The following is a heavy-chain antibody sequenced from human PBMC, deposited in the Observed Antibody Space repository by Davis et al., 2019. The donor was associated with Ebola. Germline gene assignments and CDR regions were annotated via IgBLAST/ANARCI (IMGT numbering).Heavy chain of an antibody. V-gene: IGHV3-74*01. CDR3: AKRGETYDVLTGYYYYYALDV. CDR2: INSDGSST. CDR1: GFTLSSHW. D-gene: IGHD3-9*01. J-gene: IGHJ6*02. Sequence: PGGSLRLSCVASGFTLSSHWMHWVRQAPGKGLVWVSRINSDGSSTTYADSVKGRFTISRDNAKNTLYLQMNSLRAEDTAVYYCAKRGETYDVLTGYYYYYALDVWGRGTTVTVSS.